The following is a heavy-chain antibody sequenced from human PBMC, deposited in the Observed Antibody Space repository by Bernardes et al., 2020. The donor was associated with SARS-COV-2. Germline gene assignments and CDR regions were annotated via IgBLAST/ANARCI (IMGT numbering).Heavy chain of an antibody. Sequence: GGSLRLSCAASGFTFSSYAMSWVRQAPGKGLEWVSAISGSGGSTYYADSVKGRFTISRENSKNTLYLQMNSLRAEDTAVYYCAKDLLSYDFTLGFDYWGQGTLVTVSS. J-gene: IGHJ4*02. CDR2: ISGSGGST. D-gene: IGHD5-18*01. CDR3: AKDLLSYDFTLGFDY. V-gene: IGHV3-23*01. CDR1: GFTFSSYA.